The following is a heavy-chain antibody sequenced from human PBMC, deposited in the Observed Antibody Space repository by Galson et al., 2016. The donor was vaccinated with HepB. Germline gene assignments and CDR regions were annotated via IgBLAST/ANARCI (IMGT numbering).Heavy chain of an antibody. D-gene: IGHD2-2*01. Sequence: SVKVSCKASGGPFSSFSINWVRQAPGHGLEWMGGIIPSFGTPNYAQKFQGRISITADESTSTAFMELSSLRSEDTAVYYCARNLGEHCGSSSSNDYWGQGTLVTVSS. CDR1: GGPFSSFS. V-gene: IGHV1-69*13. CDR3: ARNLGEHCGSSSSNDY. CDR2: IIPSFGTP. J-gene: IGHJ4*02.